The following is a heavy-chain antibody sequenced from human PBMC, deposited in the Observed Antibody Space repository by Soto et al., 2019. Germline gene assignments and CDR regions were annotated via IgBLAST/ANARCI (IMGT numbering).Heavy chain of an antibody. V-gene: IGHV4-30-4*08. J-gene: IGHJ6*02. CDR2: IHNSGPT. CDR1: GGSIYSAIYF. CDR3: ARVISSSSSLGLRYYYYGMDV. Sequence: SETPSLTCTVSGGSIYSAIYFWNWIRQHPGKGLEWIGDIHNSGPTYYNASLNSRVNISIDTSKNQFSLQLFSVTAADTAVYYCARVISSSSSLGLRYYYYGMDVWGQGTTVTVSS. D-gene: IGHD6-6*01.